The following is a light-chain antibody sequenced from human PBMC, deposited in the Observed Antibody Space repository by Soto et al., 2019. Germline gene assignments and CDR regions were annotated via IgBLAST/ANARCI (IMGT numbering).Light chain of an antibody. CDR2: GAS. CDR1: QSVDSRF. J-gene: IGKJ1*01. V-gene: IGKV3-20*01. Sequence: DIVLTQAPGSLSLSPGERATLSCRASQSVDSRFFAWYQQRPGQAPRLLIYGASRRATGIPDRFTGSGSGTDFTLTISGLEAEDSALYYCQQYDSSVTFGLGTKVEIK. CDR3: QQYDSSVT.